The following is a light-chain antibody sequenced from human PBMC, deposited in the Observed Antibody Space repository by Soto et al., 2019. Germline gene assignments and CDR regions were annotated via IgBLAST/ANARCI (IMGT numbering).Light chain of an antibody. V-gene: IGLV2-14*01. Sequence: QSALTQPASVSWSPGQSITISCTGTSSDVGGYNYVSWYQQHPGKAPKLMIYDVSNRPSGVSNRFSGSKSGNTASLTISGLQGEDEADYYCSSYPSSILFGGGTKLTVL. CDR3: SSYPSSIL. CDR1: SSDVGGYNY. J-gene: IGLJ2*01. CDR2: DVS.